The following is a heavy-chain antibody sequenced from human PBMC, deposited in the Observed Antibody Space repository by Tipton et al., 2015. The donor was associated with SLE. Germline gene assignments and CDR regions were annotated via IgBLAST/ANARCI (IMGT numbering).Heavy chain of an antibody. J-gene: IGHJ4*02. Sequence: LRLSCAASGFTFSGSAMHWVRQASGKGLEWVGRIRSKANSYATAYAASVKGRFTISRDDSKNTAYLQMNSLKTEDTAVYYCTSTDPNGDHGVWGQGTLVTVSS. CDR2: IRSKANSYAT. V-gene: IGHV3-73*01. D-gene: IGHD4-17*01. CDR3: TSTDPNGDHGV. CDR1: GFTFSGSA.